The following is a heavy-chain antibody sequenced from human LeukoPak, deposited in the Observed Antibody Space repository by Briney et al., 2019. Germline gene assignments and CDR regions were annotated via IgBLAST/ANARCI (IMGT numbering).Heavy chain of an antibody. CDR1: GFPFSSYA. CDR3: AKISYSSGSDY. CDR2: ISGSGGST. V-gene: IGHV3-23*01. J-gene: IGHJ4*02. D-gene: IGHD6-19*01. Sequence: GESLQISCAASGFPFSSYAMSWVRQAPGKGLEWVSAISGSGGSTYYADSVKGRFTISRDNSKNTLYLQMNSLRAEDTAVYYCAKISYSSGSDYWGQGTLVTVSS.